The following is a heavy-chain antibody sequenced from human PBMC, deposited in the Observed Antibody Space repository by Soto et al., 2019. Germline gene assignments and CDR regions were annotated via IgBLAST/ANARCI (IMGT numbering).Heavy chain of an antibody. V-gene: IGHV1-2*02. CDR1: GYTFTGYY. D-gene: IGHD1-26*01. CDR3: ARVIGIVGAPRFDY. Sequence: GASVKVSCKASGYTFTGYYMHWVRQAPGQGLEWMGWINPNSGGTNYAQKFQGRVTMTRDTSISTAYMELSRLRSDDTAVYYCARVIGIVGAPRFDYWGQGTLVTVSS. J-gene: IGHJ4*02. CDR2: INPNSGGT.